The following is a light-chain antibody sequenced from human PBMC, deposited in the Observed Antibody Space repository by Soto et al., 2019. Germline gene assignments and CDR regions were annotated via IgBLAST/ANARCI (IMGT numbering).Light chain of an antibody. V-gene: IGLV1-44*01. CDR2: NNN. J-gene: IGLJ1*01. Sequence: QSVLTQPPSASGTPGQRVTISCSGSSSNIGSNTVNWYQQLPGTAPKLLIYNNNQRPSGVPDRFSGSKSGTSASLAISGLQSDDEADYYCAAWDASLNALVFGTGTKLTVL. CDR1: SSNIGSNT. CDR3: AAWDASLNALV.